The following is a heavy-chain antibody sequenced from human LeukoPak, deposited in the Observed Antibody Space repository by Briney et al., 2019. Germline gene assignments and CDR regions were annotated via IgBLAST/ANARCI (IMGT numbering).Heavy chain of an antibody. V-gene: IGHV3-23*01. CDR2: IFPSGGEI. Sequence: GGSLRLSCEASGFTFSTFAMIWVRQPPGKGLEWVSSIFPSGGEIHYADSVRGRFTICRDNSKSTLSLQMNSLRAEDTAIYYCATYRQVLLPFESWGQGTLVTVSS. CDR3: ATYRQVLLPFES. D-gene: IGHD2-8*02. CDR1: GFTFSTFA. J-gene: IGHJ4*02.